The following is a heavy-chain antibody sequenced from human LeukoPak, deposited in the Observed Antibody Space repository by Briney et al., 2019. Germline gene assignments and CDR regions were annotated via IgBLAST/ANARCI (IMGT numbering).Heavy chain of an antibody. J-gene: IGHJ5*02. V-gene: IGHV1-69*13. CDR1: GGTFSSYA. Sequence: SVKVSCKASGGTFSSYAISWVRQAPGQGLEWMGGIIPMFGSAHYAQKFQGRVTIIADESTSTVYMELSSLSSEDTAVYYCARGGRHCSSTNCNIGWFDPWGQGTLVTVSS. D-gene: IGHD2-2*02. CDR3: ARGGRHCSSTNCNIGWFDP. CDR2: IIPMFGSA.